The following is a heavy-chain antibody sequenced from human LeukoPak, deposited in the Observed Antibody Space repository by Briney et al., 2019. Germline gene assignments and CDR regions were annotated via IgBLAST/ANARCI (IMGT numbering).Heavy chain of an antibody. CDR2: INPNSGGT. Sequence: ASVKVPCKASGYTFTGYYMHWVRQAPGQGLEWMGRINPNSGGTNYAQKFQGRVTMTRDTSISTAYMELSRLRSDDTAVYYCARVGDFWSGSDYWSQGTLVTVSS. D-gene: IGHD3-3*01. J-gene: IGHJ4*02. CDR3: ARVGDFWSGSDY. CDR1: GYTFTGYY. V-gene: IGHV1-2*06.